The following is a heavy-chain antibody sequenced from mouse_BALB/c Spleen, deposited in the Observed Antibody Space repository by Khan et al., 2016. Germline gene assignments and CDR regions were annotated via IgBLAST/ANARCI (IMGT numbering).Heavy chain of an antibody. CDR1: GFDFSSYW. V-gene: IGHV4-1*02. D-gene: IGHD1-1*01. CDR2: INPDSYTI. CDR3: ARAGYYGYLAY. J-gene: IGHJ3*01. Sequence: EVKLLESGGGLVHPGGSLKLSCAATGFDFSSYWMSWVRQAPGKGLEWIGEINPDSYTINYTPSLKDKFIISRDNAENTLYLQMSKVGSEDTALYYCARAGYYGYLAYWGQGTLVTVSA.